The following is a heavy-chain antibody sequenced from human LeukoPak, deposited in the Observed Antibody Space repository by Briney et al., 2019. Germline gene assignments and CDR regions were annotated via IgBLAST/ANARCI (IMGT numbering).Heavy chain of an antibody. V-gene: IGHV3-23*01. CDR3: AKGSYYDSSGSFYFDY. CDR1: GFTFTSYG. Sequence: GGSLRLSCVASGFTFTSYGMAWVRQAPGKGLEWVSGISGSGDNTYYADSVKGRFTISRDNSKNTLYVQVNSLGTEDTAAYYCAKGSYYDSSGSFYFDYWGQGTLVTVSS. J-gene: IGHJ4*02. CDR2: ISGSGDNT. D-gene: IGHD3-22*01.